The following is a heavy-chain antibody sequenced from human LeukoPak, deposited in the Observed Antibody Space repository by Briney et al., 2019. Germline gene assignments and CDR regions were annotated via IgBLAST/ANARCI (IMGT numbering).Heavy chain of an antibody. Sequence: GGSLRLSCAASGFTVSSNYMGWVRQAPGKGLEWVSVIYSGGSTYYADSVKGRFTISRDNSKNTLYLQMNSLRAEDTAVYYCAEALATPHAFDIWGQGTMVTVSS. V-gene: IGHV3-66*01. CDR3: AEALATPHAFDI. CDR1: GFTVSSNY. CDR2: IYSGGST. J-gene: IGHJ3*02. D-gene: IGHD5-12*01.